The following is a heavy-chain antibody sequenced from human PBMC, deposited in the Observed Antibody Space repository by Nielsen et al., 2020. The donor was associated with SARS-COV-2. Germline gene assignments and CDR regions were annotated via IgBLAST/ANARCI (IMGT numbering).Heavy chain of an antibody. Sequence: ASVKVSCKASGYTFTSYAMHWVRQAPGQRLEWMGWINAGNGNTKYSQKFQGRVTITRDTSTDTAYMELSSLRSEDTAVYYCATTFAIFGEVRMDVWGQGTAVTVSS. CDR3: ATTFAIFGEVRMDV. V-gene: IGHV1-3*01. CDR2: INAGNGNT. CDR1: GYTFTSYA. J-gene: IGHJ6*02. D-gene: IGHD3-3*01.